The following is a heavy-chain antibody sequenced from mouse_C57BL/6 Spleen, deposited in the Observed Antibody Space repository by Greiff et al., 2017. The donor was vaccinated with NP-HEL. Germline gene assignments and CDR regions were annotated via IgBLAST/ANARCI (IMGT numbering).Heavy chain of an antibody. D-gene: IGHD1-1*01. Sequence: EVKLQESGAELVRPGSSVKMSCKTSGYTFTSYGINWVKQRPGQGLEWIGYIYIGNGYTEYNEKFKGKATLTSDTSSSTAYMQLSSLTSEDSAIYFCVHGDGSSYDYAMDYWGQGTSVTVSS. V-gene: IGHV1-58*01. CDR3: VHGDGSSYDYAMDY. CDR1: GYTFTSYG. J-gene: IGHJ4*01. CDR2: IYIGNGYT.